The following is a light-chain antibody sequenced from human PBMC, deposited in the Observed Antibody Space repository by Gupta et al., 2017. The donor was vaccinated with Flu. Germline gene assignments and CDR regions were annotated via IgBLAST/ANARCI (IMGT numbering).Light chain of an antibody. CDR2: NNN. V-gene: IGLV1-44*01. CDR1: SSNIGSKA. Sequence: QSVLTQPPSASGTPGQTVTISCSGSSSNIGSKAVNWYQQIPGTAPKLLVYNNNQRPSGVPDRFSGSKSGTSASLAISGLQFEDEGDYYCAAWDNSLNGVVFGGGPTLTVL. J-gene: IGLJ2*01. CDR3: AAWDNSLNGVV.